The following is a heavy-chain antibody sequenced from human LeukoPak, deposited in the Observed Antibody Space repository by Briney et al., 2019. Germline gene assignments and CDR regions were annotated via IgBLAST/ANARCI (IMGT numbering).Heavy chain of an antibody. V-gene: IGHV3-23*01. CDR3: AKEIRPIDC. Sequence: GGSLRLSCAASGFTFSSHGMCWVRQAPGRGLEWVSSISIGGDTTYSDSVKGRFTISRDNSKNTLYLQLDSLRAEDTAIYYCAKEIRPIDCWGQGTLVTVSS. D-gene: IGHD4-17*01. CDR2: ISIGGDTT. J-gene: IGHJ4*02. CDR1: GFTFSSHG.